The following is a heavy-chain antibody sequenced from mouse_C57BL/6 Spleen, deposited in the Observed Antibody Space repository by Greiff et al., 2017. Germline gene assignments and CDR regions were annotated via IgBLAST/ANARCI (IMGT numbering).Heavy chain of an antibody. Sequence: DVKLVESGGGLVKPGGSLKLSCAASGFTFSSYAMSWVRQTPDKRLEWVATISDGGSYTYYPDNVKGRFTISRDNAKNNLYLQMSHLKSEDTAMYYCAREKNYGSSQYYFDYWGQGTTLTVSS. CDR1: GFTFSSYA. CDR3: AREKNYGSSQYYFDY. D-gene: IGHD1-1*01. J-gene: IGHJ2*01. V-gene: IGHV5-4*01. CDR2: ISDGGSYT.